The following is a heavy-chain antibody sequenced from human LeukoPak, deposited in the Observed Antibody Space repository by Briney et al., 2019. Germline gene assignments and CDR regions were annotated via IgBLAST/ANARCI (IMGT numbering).Heavy chain of an antibody. D-gene: IGHD2-2*02. Sequence: PGGSLRLSCAATGFTFGDYWMAWVRQAPGKGLEWVASIKKDGERIYYVDSVKGRFTISRDNAKNSLYLQMNSLRAEDTAVYYCAKDQEVVVPAAIENWGQGTLVTVSS. V-gene: IGHV3-7*01. CDR3: AKDQEVVVPAAIEN. J-gene: IGHJ4*02. CDR2: IKKDGERI. CDR1: GFTFGDYW.